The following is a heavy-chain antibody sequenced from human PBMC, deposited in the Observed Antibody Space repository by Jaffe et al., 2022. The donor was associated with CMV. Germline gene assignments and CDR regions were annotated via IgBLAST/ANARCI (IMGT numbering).Heavy chain of an antibody. CDR2: ISGYNGNT. CDR1: GYTFINYG. V-gene: IGHV1-18*01. Sequence: QVQLVQSGAEVQKPGASVRVSCKTSGYTFINYGVSWVRKAPGQGLEWMGWISGYNGNTKYAQNFQGRVSMTTDTSTSTAYMHLRSLRSDDTAVYYCARDRRDYIWGSYRYFDFWGQGTQVTVSS. J-gene: IGHJ4*02. D-gene: IGHD3-16*02. CDR3: ARDRRDYIWGSYRYFDF.